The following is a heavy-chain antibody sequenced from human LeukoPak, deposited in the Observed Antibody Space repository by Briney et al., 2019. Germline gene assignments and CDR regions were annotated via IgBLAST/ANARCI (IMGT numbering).Heavy chain of an antibody. CDR3: AKDGSYYDFWSGSVWLDP. CDR2: ISGSGGST. CDR1: GFTFSSYA. J-gene: IGHJ5*02. V-gene: IGHV3-23*01. D-gene: IGHD3-3*01. Sequence: PGGSLRLSCAASGFTFSSYAMSWVRQAPGKGLEWVSAISGSGGSTYYADSVKGRFTISRDNSKNTLYLQMNSLRAEDTAVYYYAKDGSYYDFWSGSVWLDPWGQGTLVTVSS.